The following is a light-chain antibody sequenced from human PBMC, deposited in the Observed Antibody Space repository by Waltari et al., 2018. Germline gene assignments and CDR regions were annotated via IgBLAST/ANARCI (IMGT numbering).Light chain of an antibody. CDR1: QDITNS. J-gene: IGKJ1*01. CDR3: QQFDSLPWT. V-gene: IGKV1-33*01. Sequence: DIQMTQSPSSLSASVGDRVTITCQASQDITNSLNWYQQKPGKAPKVVIYDASNLETGVPSRFSGTGSETDFTLTISSLQPEDIGTYYCQQFDSLPWTFGQGTKVEIK. CDR2: DAS.